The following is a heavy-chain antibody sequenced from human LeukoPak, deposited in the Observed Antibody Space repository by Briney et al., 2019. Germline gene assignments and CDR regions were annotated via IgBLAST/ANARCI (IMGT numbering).Heavy chain of an antibody. D-gene: IGHD6-13*01. CDR2: ISAYNGNT. V-gene: IGHV1-18*01. Sequence: ASVKVSCKASGYTFTSYGISWVRQAPGQGLEWMGWISAYNGNTNYAHKLQGRVTMTTDTSTRTAYMELRSVGSDDTAVYYCARDQTGEEQLVLSPYFDYWGQGTLVTVSS. CDR3: ARDQTGEEQLVLSPYFDY. J-gene: IGHJ4*02. CDR1: GYTFTSYG.